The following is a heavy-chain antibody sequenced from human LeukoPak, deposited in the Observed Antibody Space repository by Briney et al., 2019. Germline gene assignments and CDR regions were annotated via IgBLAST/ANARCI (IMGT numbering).Heavy chain of an antibody. D-gene: IGHD7-27*01. CDR3: ANDLTGASDY. Sequence: GGSLRLSCAASGFTFSSYSMNWVRQAPGKGLEWVSSISSSSSYIYYADSVQGRFTISRDNAKNTLYLQMNSLRAEDTAVYYCANDLTGASDYWGQGTLVTVSS. CDR2: ISSSSSYI. CDR1: GFTFSSYS. J-gene: IGHJ4*02. V-gene: IGHV3-21*01.